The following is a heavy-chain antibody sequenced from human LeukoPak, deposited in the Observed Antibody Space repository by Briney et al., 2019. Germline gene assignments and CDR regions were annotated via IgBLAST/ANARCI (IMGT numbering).Heavy chain of an antibody. J-gene: IGHJ4*02. CDR1: GFTFSGYS. CDR2: ISTTSDYI. Sequence: GGSLRLSCAASGFTFSGYSMNWVRQAPGKGLEWVSSISTTSDYIHYADSLKGRVAISRDNAKNSLYLQMNSLRAEDTAVYYCAKERAGYTNPYYFDYWGQGTLVTVSS. V-gene: IGHV3-21*04. CDR3: AKERAGYTNPYYFDY. D-gene: IGHD3-16*02.